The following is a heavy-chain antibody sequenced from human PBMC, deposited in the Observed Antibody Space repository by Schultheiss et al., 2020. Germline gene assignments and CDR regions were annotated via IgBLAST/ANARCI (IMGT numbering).Heavy chain of an antibody. Sequence: SETLSLTCTVSGGSISIYYWSWIRQPPGKGLEWIGRFYTSGSTNYNPSLKSRVTISVDTSKNQFSLKLSSVTAADTAVYYCARDYYGSGSYYKTIDYWGQGTLVTVSS. D-gene: IGHD3-10*01. CDR3: ARDYYGSGSYYKTIDY. CDR1: GGSISIYY. CDR2: FYTSGST. V-gene: IGHV4-4*08. J-gene: IGHJ4*02.